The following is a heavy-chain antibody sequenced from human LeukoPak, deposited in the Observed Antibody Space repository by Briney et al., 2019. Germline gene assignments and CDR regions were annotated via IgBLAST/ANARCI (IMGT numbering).Heavy chain of an antibody. CDR3: ARDRRRGWYEYYYMDV. V-gene: IGHV4-59*01. D-gene: IGHD6-19*01. Sequence: SETLSLTCTVSGCSISSYYWSWIRQPPGKGLEWIGYIYYSGSTNYNPSLKSRVTISVDTSKNQFSLKLSSVTAADTAVYYCARDRRRGWYEYYYMDVWGKGTTVTVSS. J-gene: IGHJ6*03. CDR2: IYYSGST. CDR1: GCSISSYY.